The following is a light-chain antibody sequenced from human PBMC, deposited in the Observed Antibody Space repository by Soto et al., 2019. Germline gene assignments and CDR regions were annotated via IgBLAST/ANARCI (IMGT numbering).Light chain of an antibody. Sequence: DIQMTQSPSSLSASVGDRVTITCRASQSVSTYLNWYQQKPGKAPKLLIFSASNLQSGVPSRFSGSGSGTQFTLTISSMQPDDFAIYYCQQCFSMWTFGQATKVEIK. CDR1: QSVSTY. CDR2: SAS. V-gene: IGKV1-39*01. CDR3: QQCFSMWT. J-gene: IGKJ1*01.